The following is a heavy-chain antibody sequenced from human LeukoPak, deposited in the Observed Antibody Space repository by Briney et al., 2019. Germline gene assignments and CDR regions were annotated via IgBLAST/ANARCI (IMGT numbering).Heavy chain of an antibody. J-gene: IGHJ4*02. Sequence: ASVKVSCKASGGTFSSYAISWVRQAPGQGLEWMGGIIPIFGTANYAQKFQGRVTITTDESTSTAYVELSSLRSEDTAVYYCARVVDTAMVYYFDYWGQGTLVTVSS. CDR3: ARVVDTAMVYYFDY. D-gene: IGHD5-18*01. V-gene: IGHV1-69*05. CDR2: IIPIFGTA. CDR1: GGTFSSYA.